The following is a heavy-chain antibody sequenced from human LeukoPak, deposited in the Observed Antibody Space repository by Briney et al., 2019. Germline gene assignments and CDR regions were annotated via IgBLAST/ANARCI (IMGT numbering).Heavy chain of an antibody. D-gene: IGHD3-10*01. CDR1: VFTFSNSD. CDR3: AGDGRGSRSSWFDP. V-gene: IGHV1-8*03. CDR2: MNPKSGDT. J-gene: IGHJ5*02. Sequence: ASVKVSCKAYVFTFSNSDINWVRQATGQGLEWMGWMNPKSGDTGYSQKFQGRVFITRDTSINTAYMELSSLGSDDTAVYYCAGDGRGSRSSWFDPWGQGTLVIVPS.